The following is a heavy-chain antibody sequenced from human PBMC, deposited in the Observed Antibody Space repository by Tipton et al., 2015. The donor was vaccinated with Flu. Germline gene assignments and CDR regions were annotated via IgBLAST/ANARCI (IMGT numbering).Heavy chain of an antibody. J-gene: IGHJ4*02. Sequence: QLVQSGGGLIRPGGSLRLSCAVSGFTVSTSYMSWVRQPPGKGLEWVSIVYDDGRTYYADSVEGRFAISRGNSKNILYLQMNSLRADDTAVYFCARDEGGTYPDWCQGTLVTVSS. CDR1: GFTVSTSY. CDR2: VYDDGRT. CDR3: ARDEGGTYPD. V-gene: IGHV3-53*01. D-gene: IGHD1-14*01.